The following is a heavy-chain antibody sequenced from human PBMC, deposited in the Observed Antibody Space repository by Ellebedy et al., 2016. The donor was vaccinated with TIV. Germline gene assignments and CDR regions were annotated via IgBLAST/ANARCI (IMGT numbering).Heavy chain of an antibody. CDR1: GYTFTSYW. V-gene: IGHV5-51*01. J-gene: IGHJ4*02. CDR3: ARHAEDSYSYGF. D-gene: IGHD4-11*01. CDR2: VYPGDSDT. Sequence: GGSLRLXCKGSGYTFTSYWIGWVRQMPGKGLEWMGIVYPGDSDTRYSPSFQGQVTISADKSISTAYLQWTSLKASDTAMYYCARHAEDSYSYGFWGQGTLVTVSS.